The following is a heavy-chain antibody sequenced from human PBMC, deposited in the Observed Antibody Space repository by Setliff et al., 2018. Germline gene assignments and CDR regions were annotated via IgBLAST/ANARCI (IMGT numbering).Heavy chain of an antibody. CDR1: GFTFSSYW. V-gene: IGHV3-74*01. J-gene: IGHJ4*02. Sequence: LRLSCAASGFTFSSYWMHWVRQAPGKGLEWVSSISWNSGSIAYADSVKGRFTISRDNSKNTLYLQMNSLRPEDTAVYYCARTCSGSGCYAGLESWGQGTPVTVSS. D-gene: IGHD2-15*01. CDR2: ISWNSGSI. CDR3: ARTCSGSGCYAGLES.